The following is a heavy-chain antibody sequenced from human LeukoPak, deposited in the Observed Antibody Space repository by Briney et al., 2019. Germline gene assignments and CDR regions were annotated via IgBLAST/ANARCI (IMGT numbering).Heavy chain of an antibody. CDR3: VAWGNSGNS. CDR2: MNGDGSQI. Sequence: GGSLRLSCAASGFTFSGHWMSWVRQAPAKGLEWVAHMNGDGSQIYYMVFVKGRFTISRDNAKNSLYLQMNGLRAEDTAVYYCVAWGNSGNSWGQGTMVIVSS. J-gene: IGHJ3*01. D-gene: IGHD1-26*01. V-gene: IGHV3-7*01. CDR1: GFTFSGHW.